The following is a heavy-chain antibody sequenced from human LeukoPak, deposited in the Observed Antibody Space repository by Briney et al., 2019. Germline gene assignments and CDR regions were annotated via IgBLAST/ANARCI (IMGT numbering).Heavy chain of an antibody. CDR2: INHSGST. Sequence: SETLSLTCAVSGGSFSGYYWSWIRQPPGKGLEWIGEINHSGSTNYNPSLKSRVTISVDTSKNQFSLKLTSVTAADTAVYYCASSVDIVVVPAATPSNFDYWGQGTLVTVSS. CDR1: GGSFSGYY. CDR3: ASSVDIVVVPAATPSNFDY. J-gene: IGHJ4*02. D-gene: IGHD2-2*03. V-gene: IGHV4-34*01.